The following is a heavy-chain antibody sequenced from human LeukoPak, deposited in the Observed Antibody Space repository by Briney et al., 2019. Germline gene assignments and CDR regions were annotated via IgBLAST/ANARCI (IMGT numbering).Heavy chain of an antibody. V-gene: IGHV4-38-2*01. J-gene: IGHJ3*02. CDR3: SRLEVFPFITMVRGVISYAFDI. CDR1: GYSISSGYY. D-gene: IGHD3-10*01. CDR2: IYHSWST. Sequence: PSETLSLTCAVSGYSISSGYYWGWIRQPPGKGLEWIGSIYHSWSTYYNPSLKSRVTISVYTSKNQFSLKQSSVTAADTAGYYCSRLEVFPFITMVRGVISYAFDIWGQGTMVTVSS.